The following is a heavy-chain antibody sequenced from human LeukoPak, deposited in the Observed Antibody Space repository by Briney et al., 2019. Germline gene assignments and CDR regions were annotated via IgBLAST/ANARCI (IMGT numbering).Heavy chain of an antibody. J-gene: IGHJ4*02. D-gene: IGHD2-15*01. CDR1: GFTFSSYE. Sequence: GGSLRLSCAASGFTFSSYEMNWVRQAPGKGLEWVSYISSSGSTIYYAGSVKGRFTISRDNSKNTLYLQMNSLRGEDTAVYYCARGRYCNGGSCYFDSWGQGTLVTVSS. CDR2: ISSSGSTI. CDR3: ARGRYCNGGSCYFDS. V-gene: IGHV3-48*03.